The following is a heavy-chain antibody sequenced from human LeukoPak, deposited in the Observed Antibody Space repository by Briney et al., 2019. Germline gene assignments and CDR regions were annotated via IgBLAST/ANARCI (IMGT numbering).Heavy chain of an antibody. V-gene: IGHV1-2*06. CDR3: ARDVRSSSSGLSDY. CDR2: INPNSGGT. J-gene: IGHJ4*02. D-gene: IGHD6-6*01. CDR1: GYTFTGHY. Sequence: GASVKVSCKASGYTFTGHYMHWVRQAPGQGLEWMGRINPNSGGTNYAQKFQGRVTMTRDTSISTAYMELSRLRSDDTAVYYCARDVRSSSSGLSDYWGQGTLVTVSS.